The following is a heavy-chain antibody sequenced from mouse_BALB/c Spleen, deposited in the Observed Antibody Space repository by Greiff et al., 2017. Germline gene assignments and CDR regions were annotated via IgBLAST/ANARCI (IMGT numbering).Heavy chain of an antibody. V-gene: IGHV5-6-5*01. CDR1: GFTFSSYA. J-gene: IGHJ4*01. D-gene: IGHD2-2*01. CDR2: ISSGGST. CDR3: ARRGGYGAMDY. Sequence: EVMLVESGGGLVKPGGSLKLSCAASGFTFSSYAMSWVRQTPEKRLEWVASISSGGSTYYPDSVKGRFTISRDNARNILYLQMSSLRSEDTAMYYCARRGGYGAMDYWGQGTSVTVSS.